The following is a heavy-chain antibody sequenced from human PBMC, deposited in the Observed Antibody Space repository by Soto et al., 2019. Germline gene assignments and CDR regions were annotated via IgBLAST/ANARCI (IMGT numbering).Heavy chain of an antibody. J-gene: IGHJ4*02. CDR3: AKMKAVADAEY. Sequence: GGSLLLSCASSVLTFSDSGMDWVRQAPGKGLELVTFTSYDGSNKYYIDSVKGRFTISRDNSKNKVYLQMNSLRAEDTAVYYCAKMKAVADAEYWGQGTLVTVSS. D-gene: IGHD6-19*01. CDR1: VLTFSDSG. V-gene: IGHV3-30*18. CDR2: TSYDGSNK.